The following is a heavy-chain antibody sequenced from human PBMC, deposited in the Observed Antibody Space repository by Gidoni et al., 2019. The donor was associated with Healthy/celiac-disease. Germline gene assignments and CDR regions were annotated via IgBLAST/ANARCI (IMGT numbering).Heavy chain of an antibody. CDR1: GFTFSSYA. V-gene: IGHV3-23*01. D-gene: IGHD6-19*01. Sequence: EVQLLESGGDLVQPGGSLRLSCAASGFTFSSYAMSWVRQAPGKGLEWVSAISGSGGSTYYADSVKGRFTISRDNSKNTLYLQMNSLRAEDTAVYYCAKVRPGYSSGWYWGYGMDVWGQGTTVTVSS. J-gene: IGHJ6*02. CDR3: AKVRPGYSSGWYWGYGMDV. CDR2: ISGSGGST.